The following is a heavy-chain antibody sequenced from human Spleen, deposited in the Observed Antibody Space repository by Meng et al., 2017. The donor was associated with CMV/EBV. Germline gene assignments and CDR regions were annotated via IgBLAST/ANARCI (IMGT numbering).Heavy chain of an antibody. CDR2: LSGSSGNR. D-gene: IGHD3-3*01. J-gene: IGHJ6*02. CDR1: GFTFKHYA. CDR3: ARAYYDFWNGYYNDYYYYGMDV. Sequence: GESLKISCVASGFTFKHYAMSWVRQAPGKGLEWVSTLSGSSGNRFIADSVKGRFTVSRDNSENTLYVQMNSLRVEDTAVYYCARAYYDFWNGYYNDYYYYGMDVWGQGTTVTVSS. V-gene: IGHV3-23*01.